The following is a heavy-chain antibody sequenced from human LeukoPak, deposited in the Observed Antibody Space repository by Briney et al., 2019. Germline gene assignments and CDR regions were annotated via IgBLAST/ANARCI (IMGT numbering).Heavy chain of an antibody. D-gene: IGHD3-3*01. Sequence: PSETLSLTCAVYGGSSSGHYWSWIRQPPGKGLEWIGEINQSGNTKYNPSLKSRVTISADTSKDQFSLNLRSVTAADTAVYYCASVYDFWSGYSDYWGQGTLVIVSS. CDR1: GGSSSGHY. CDR3: ASVYDFWSGYSDY. J-gene: IGHJ4*02. V-gene: IGHV4-34*01. CDR2: INQSGNT.